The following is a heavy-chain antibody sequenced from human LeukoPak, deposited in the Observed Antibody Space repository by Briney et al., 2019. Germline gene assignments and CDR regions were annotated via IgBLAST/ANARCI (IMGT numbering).Heavy chain of an antibody. D-gene: IGHD3-10*01. CDR2: INHSGST. Sequence: PSETLSLTCAVYGGSFSGYYWSWIRQPPGKGLEWIGEINHSGSTNYNPSLKSRVTISVDTSKNQFSLKLSSVTAADTAVYYCARGCGSGSYSYYLDYWGQGTLVTVSS. CDR1: GGSFSGYY. CDR3: ARGCGSGSYSYYLDY. J-gene: IGHJ4*02. V-gene: IGHV4-34*01.